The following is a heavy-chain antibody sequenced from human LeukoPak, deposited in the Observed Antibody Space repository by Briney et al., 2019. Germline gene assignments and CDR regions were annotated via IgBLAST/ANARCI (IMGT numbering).Heavy chain of an antibody. J-gene: IGHJ2*01. CDR2: FYTRGST. CDR1: GYSLSSGYY. CDR3: ARGVYYYGSGSYPWYFDL. Sequence: SETLFLTCTVSGYSLSSGYYWGWVRQPPGKGLEWVGRFYTRGSTNYNPSLKSRVTMSVDTSKNQFSLKLSSVTAADTAVYYCARGVYYYGSGSYPWYFDLWGRGTLVTVSS. V-gene: IGHV4-38-2*02. D-gene: IGHD3-10*01.